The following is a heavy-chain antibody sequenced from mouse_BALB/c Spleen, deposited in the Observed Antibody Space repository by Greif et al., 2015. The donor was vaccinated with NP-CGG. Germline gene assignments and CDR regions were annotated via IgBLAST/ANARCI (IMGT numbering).Heavy chain of an antibody. CDR1: GFTFSDYG. CDR3: ARDYYGSSYWYFDV. CDR2: ISNLAYSI. V-gene: IGHV5-15*02. Sequence: EVQVVESGGGLVQPGGSRKLSCAASGFTFSDYGMAWVRQAPGEGPEWVAFISNLAYSIYYADTVTGRFTISRENAKNTLYLEMSSLRPEDTAMYYCARDYYGSSYWYFDVWGAGTTVTVSS. D-gene: IGHD1-1*01. J-gene: IGHJ1*01.